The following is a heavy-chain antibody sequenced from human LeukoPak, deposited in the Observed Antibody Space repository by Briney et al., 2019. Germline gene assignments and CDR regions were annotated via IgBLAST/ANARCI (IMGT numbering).Heavy chain of an antibody. Sequence: GGSLRLSCVASGFTFSVYWMSWVRQAPGKGMEWVANIKEDGSEKYYVDSVKGRFTISRDNAKNSLYLQMSSLRAEDTAVYYCARGGSWFAPWGQGTLVTVSS. D-gene: IGHD3-10*01. CDR2: IKEDGSEK. V-gene: IGHV3-7*01. J-gene: IGHJ5*02. CDR3: ARGGSWFAP. CDR1: GFTFSVYW.